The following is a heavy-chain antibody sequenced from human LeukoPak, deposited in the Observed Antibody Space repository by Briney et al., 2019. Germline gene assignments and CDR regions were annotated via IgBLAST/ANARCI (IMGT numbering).Heavy chain of an antibody. D-gene: IGHD3-10*01. J-gene: IGHJ5*02. CDR2: IKQNGSEK. Sequence: VRQAPGKGLEWVANIKQNGSEKYYVDSVKGRFTISRDNAKNSLYLQMNSLRAEDTAVYYCARNSGSHPWGQGTLVTVSS. CDR3: ARNSGSHP. V-gene: IGHV3-7*01.